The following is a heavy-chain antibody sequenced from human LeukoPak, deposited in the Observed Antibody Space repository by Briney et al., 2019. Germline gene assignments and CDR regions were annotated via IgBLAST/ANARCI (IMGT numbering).Heavy chain of an antibody. CDR3: ARDHWHGDYPFDY. CDR2: ISSSSSYI. J-gene: IGHJ4*02. CDR1: GFTFSSYS. V-gene: IGHV3-21*01. Sequence: PGGSLRLSCAASGFTFSSYSMNWVRQAPGKGLEWVSSISSSSSYIYYADSVKGRFTISRDNAKNSLYLQMNSLRAEDTAVYYCARDHWHGDYPFDYWGQGTLVTVSS. D-gene: IGHD4-17*01.